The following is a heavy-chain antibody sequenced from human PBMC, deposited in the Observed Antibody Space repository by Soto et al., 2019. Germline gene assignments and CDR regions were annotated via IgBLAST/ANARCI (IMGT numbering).Heavy chain of an antibody. V-gene: IGHV1-2*02. CDR2: INPATGAA. J-gene: IGHJ3*02. CDR3: ARGGGVGVAGSAAFDM. D-gene: IGHD3-3*01. Sequence: QLHVVQSGAVVKKPGASVTVSCSASGYPVTAYYMHWVRQAPGRGLEWMGGINPATGAAKYTQTFQGRDPMPRDTSTGTVFIALSDLTAEATAVFYLARGGGVGVAGSAAFDMWGQGTLVTVYS. CDR1: GYPVTAYY.